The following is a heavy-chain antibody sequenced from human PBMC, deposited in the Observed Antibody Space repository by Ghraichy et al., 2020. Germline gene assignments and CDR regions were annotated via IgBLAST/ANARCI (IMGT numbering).Heavy chain of an antibody. D-gene: IGHD6-19*01. J-gene: IGHJ4*02. V-gene: IGHV4-34*01. CDR2: INHSGST. CDR1: GGSFSGYY. CDR3: ARGSNSSGWYQRGFDY. Sequence: SETLSLTCAVYGGSFSGYYWSWIRQPPGKGLEWIGEINHSGSTNYNPSLKSRVTISVDTSKNQFSLKLSSVTAADTAVYYCARGSNSSGWYQRGFDYWGQGTLVTVSS.